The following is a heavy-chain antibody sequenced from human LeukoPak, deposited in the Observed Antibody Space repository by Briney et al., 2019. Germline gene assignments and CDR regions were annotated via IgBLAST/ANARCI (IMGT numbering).Heavy chain of an antibody. D-gene: IGHD6-13*01. V-gene: IGHV3-30*04. CDR2: ISYDGSNK. CDR3: ALAAAASSFDY. Sequence: GGSLRLSCAASGFTFSSYAMHWVRQAPGKGLEWVAVISYDGSNKYYADSVKGRFTISKDNSKKTLYLQMNSLRAEDTAVYYCALAAAASSFDYWGQGTLVTVSS. CDR1: GFTFSSYA. J-gene: IGHJ4*02.